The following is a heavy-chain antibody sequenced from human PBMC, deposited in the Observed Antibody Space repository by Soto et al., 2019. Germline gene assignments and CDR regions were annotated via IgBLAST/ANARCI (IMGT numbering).Heavy chain of an antibody. Sequence: PSETLSLTCTVSGDSISSHHWSWIRQPPGKGLEWIGYTHYSGSTNYNPSLKSRVTISIDTAKNQFSLKLTSVTAADTAVFFSATGGGSNCYWGLGAVLTLSS. J-gene: IGHJ4*02. CDR3: ATGGGSNCY. V-gene: IGHV4-59*11. CDR2: THYSGST. CDR1: GDSISSHH.